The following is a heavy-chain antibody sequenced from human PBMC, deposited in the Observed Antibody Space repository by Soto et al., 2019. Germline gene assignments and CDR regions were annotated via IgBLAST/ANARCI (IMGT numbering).Heavy chain of an antibody. J-gene: IGHJ6*02. Sequence: QVQLVQSGAEVKKPGSLVKVSCKASGGTFSSYGISWVRQAPGHGPEWMGGIIPRFGRANYAQNFQDRVTIIADESTNTAYMELSSLRSEDTAVYYCALELLSLYGMDVWGQGTTVTVSS. CDR1: GGTFSSYG. CDR2: IIPRFGRA. D-gene: IGHD3-3*01. CDR3: ALELLSLYGMDV. V-gene: IGHV1-69*01.